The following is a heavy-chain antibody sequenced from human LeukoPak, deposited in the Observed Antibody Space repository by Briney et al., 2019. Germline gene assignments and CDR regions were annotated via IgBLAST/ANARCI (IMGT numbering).Heavy chain of an antibody. Sequence: SVKVSCKASGGTFSSHVITWVRQAPGQGLEWMGRIIPILTITNYAQNFQGRVTITADKSTSTAYMEMSSPRSDDTAVYYCAILAGRSKEFDYWGQGTLVTVSS. CDR1: GGTFSSHV. J-gene: IGHJ4*02. V-gene: IGHV1-69*04. CDR3: AILAGRSKEFDY. CDR2: IIPILTIT. D-gene: IGHD3-10*01.